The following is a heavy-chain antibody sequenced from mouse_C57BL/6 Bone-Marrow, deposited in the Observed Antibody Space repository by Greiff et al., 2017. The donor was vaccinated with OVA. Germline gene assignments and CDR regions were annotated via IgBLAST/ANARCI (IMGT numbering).Heavy chain of an antibody. D-gene: IGHD2-4*01. CDR2: FSSCSSTI. Sequence: EVQGVESGGGLVKPGGSLKLSCAASGFTFSDYGMHWVRQAPEKGLEWVAYFSSCSSTIYYADTVKGRFTISRDNAKNTLFLLMTSLRSEDTAMYYCARSDYDYFDYWGQGTTLTVSS. J-gene: IGHJ2*01. CDR1: GFTFSDYG. V-gene: IGHV5-17*01. CDR3: ARSDYDYFDY.